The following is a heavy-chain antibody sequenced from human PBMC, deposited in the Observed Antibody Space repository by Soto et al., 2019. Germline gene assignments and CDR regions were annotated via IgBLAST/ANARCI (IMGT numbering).Heavy chain of an antibody. Sequence: QVQLVQSRAEVKKPGASVKVSCKVSGYTLTELSMHWVRQAPGKGLEWMGGFDPEDGETIYAQKFQGRVTMTEDTSTDTAYMELSSLRSEDTAVYYCATITMVRGVIITATGFDYWGQGTLVTVSS. V-gene: IGHV1-24*01. D-gene: IGHD3-10*01. CDR1: GYTLTELS. CDR3: ATITMVRGVIITATGFDY. J-gene: IGHJ4*02. CDR2: FDPEDGET.